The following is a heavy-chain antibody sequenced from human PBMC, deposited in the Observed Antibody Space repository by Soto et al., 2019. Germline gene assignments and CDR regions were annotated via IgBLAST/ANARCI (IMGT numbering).Heavy chain of an antibody. CDR1: GFTFSSYA. V-gene: IGHV3-23*01. Sequence: EVQLLESGGGLVQPGGSLRLSCAASGFTFSSYAMSWVRQAPGKGLEWVSAISGSGGSTYYADSVKGRFTISRDNSKNTLYLQMNSLRAEDTAVYYCAKDAFPLYGSGSYYKAYWGQGTLVTVSS. D-gene: IGHD3-10*01. CDR3: AKDAFPLYGSGSYYKAY. J-gene: IGHJ4*02. CDR2: ISGSGGST.